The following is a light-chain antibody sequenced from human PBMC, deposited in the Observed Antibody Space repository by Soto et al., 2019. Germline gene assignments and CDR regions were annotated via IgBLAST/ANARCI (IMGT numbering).Light chain of an antibody. CDR2: DAS. J-gene: IGKJ4*01. Sequence: DIQITQSPSTLSASVGDRVTITCRASQSISSWLAWYQQKPGKAPKLLIYDASSLESGVPSRFSGSGSGTEFTLTISSLQPDDFATYYCQQSGLTFGGGTKV. V-gene: IGKV1-5*01. CDR3: QQSGLT. CDR1: QSISSW.